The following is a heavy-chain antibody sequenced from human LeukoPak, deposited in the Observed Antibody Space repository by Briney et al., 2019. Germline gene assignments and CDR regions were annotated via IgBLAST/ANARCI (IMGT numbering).Heavy chain of an antibody. Sequence: SETLSLTCTVSGGSISSSNYYWGWIRQPPGKGLEWIGSIHYSGSTYHNPSLKSRVTISVDTSKNQFSLELSSVIAADTAVYYCARHGGYDRSGYWFDPWGQGTLVTVSS. CDR3: ARHGGYDRSGYWFDP. CDR1: GGSISSSNYY. D-gene: IGHD3-22*01. J-gene: IGHJ5*02. CDR2: IHYSGST. V-gene: IGHV4-39*01.